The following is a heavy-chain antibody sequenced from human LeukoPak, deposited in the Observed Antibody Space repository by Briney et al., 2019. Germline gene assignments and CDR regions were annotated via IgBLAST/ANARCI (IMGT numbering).Heavy chain of an antibody. CDR3: ARGPKYSYFNY. V-gene: IGHV3-53*01. Sequence: GGSLRLSCAASGFTVSSNYMSWVRQAPGKGLEWGSVIYSGDSTYYAASVKGRFTISRDNSKNTLYLQMNSLRAEDTAVYYCARGPKYSYFNYWGQGTLVTVSS. J-gene: IGHJ4*02. CDR1: GFTVSSNY. CDR2: IYSGDST. D-gene: IGHD5-18*01.